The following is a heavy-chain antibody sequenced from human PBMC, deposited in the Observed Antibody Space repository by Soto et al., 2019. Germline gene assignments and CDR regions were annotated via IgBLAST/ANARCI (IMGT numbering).Heavy chain of an antibody. D-gene: IGHD2-15*01. CDR2: ISGSGGST. CDR3: AKIPLKYCSGGSCTLVDYYMDV. CDR1: GFTFSSYA. V-gene: IGHV3-23*01. J-gene: IGHJ6*03. Sequence: GGSLRLSCAASGFTFSSYAMSWVRQAPGKGLEWVSAISGSGGSTYYADSVKGRFTISRDNSKNTLYLQMNSLRAEDTAVYYCAKIPLKYCSGGSCTLVDYYMDVWGKGTTVTVSS.